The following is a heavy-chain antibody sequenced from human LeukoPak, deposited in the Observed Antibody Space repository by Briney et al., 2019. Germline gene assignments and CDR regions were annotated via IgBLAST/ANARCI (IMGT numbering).Heavy chain of an antibody. J-gene: IGHJ4*02. V-gene: IGHV3-23*01. CDR2: SSSSGDST. D-gene: IGHD3-9*01. CDR3: AKVDDILTGHFDY. CDR1: GFTFSSFA. Sequence: GGSLRLSCAASGFTFSSFAMSWVRQAPGKGLEWVSDSSSSGDSTYYADSVKGRSTISRDNSKNMLYLQMSSLRAEDTAVYYCAKVDDILTGHFDYWGQGTLVTVSS.